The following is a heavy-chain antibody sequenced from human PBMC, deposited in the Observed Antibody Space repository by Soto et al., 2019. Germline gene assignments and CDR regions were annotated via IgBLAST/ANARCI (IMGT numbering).Heavy chain of an antibody. CDR1: GGSFSGYY. Sequence: SETLSLTCAVYGGSFSGYYWSWIRQPPGKGLEWIGEINHSGSTNYNPSLKSRVTISVDTSKNQFSLKLSSVTAADTAVYYCARARRDIVVVPAARYNWFDPWGQGTLVTVSS. V-gene: IGHV4-34*01. J-gene: IGHJ5*02. D-gene: IGHD2-2*01. CDR3: ARARRDIVVVPAARYNWFDP. CDR2: INHSGST.